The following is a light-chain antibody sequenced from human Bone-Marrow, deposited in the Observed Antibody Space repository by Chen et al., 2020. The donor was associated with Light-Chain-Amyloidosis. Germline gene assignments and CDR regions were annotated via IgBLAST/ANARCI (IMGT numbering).Light chain of an antibody. CDR1: QDISNY. V-gene: IGKV1-33*01. J-gene: IGKJ2*01. CDR3: QQYDNRPYT. Sequence: DIQMTQSPSSLSASVGDRVTITCQASQDISNYLNWYQQKPGKAPKLLIYDASNLEAGVPTRFSGSGSGTDFTVTISSLQPEDIAAYYCQQYDNRPYTFGQGTKLEIK. CDR2: DAS.